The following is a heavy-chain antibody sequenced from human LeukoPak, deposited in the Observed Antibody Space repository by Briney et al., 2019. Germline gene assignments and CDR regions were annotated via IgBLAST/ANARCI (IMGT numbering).Heavy chain of an antibody. D-gene: IGHD3-10*01. CDR1: GFTVSSNY. CDR2: INQVESEK. V-gene: IGHV3-7*01. Sequence: GGSLRLSCAASGFTVSSNYMSWVRQAPGKGPEWVANINQVESEKYSVDSVKGRFTISRDNAKNSVYLQMKNLRAEDTALYYCARLSAYYYGSYFYYYMDVWGKGTTVTVSS. CDR3: ARLSAYYYGSYFYYYMDV. J-gene: IGHJ6*03.